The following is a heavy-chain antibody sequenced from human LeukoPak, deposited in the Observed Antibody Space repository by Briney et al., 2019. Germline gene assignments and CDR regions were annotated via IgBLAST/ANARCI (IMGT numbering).Heavy chain of an antibody. J-gene: IGHJ2*01. CDR1: GFTFSSYA. D-gene: IGHD4-17*01. CDR3: ARGVDYGDYRPHWYFDL. Sequence: GSLRLSCAASGFTFSSYAMSWIRQPPGKGLEWIGEINHSGSTNYNPSLKSRVTTSVDTSKNQFSLKLSSVTAADTAVYYCARGVDYGDYRPHWYFDLWGRGTLVTVSS. V-gene: IGHV4-34*01. CDR2: INHSGST.